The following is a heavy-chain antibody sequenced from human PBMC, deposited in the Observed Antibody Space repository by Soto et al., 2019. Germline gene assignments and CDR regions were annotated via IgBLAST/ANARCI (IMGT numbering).Heavy chain of an antibody. J-gene: IGHJ5*02. CDR2: IKQDGSEK. V-gene: IGHV3-7*01. D-gene: IGHD3-16*01. Sequence: EVQLVESGGGLVQPGGSLRLSCAASGFTFSDYWMSWVRQAPGKGLEWVANIKQDGSEKYHVDSVKGRFTVSRDNGQNSLYLQKNSLRVEATGVDYCSRGGERGVITPPLGQGSLVIVSS. CDR3: SRGGERGVITPP. CDR1: GFTFSDYW.